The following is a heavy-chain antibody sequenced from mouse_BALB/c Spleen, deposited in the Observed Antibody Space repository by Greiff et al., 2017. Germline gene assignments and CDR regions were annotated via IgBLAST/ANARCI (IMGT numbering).Heavy chain of an antibody. CDR1: GFSLTSYG. CDR3: ARYIYSHVDD. D-gene: IGHD2-12*01. V-gene: IGHV2-9*02. CDR2: IGAGGST. J-gene: IGHJ2*01. Sequence: VKLMESGPGLVAPSQSLSITCTVSGFSLTSYGVHWVRQPPGKGLEWLGVIGAGGSTNYNSALMSRLSISKDNSKSQVFLKMNSLQTDDTAMYYCARYIYSHVDDWGEGTTLTVSS.